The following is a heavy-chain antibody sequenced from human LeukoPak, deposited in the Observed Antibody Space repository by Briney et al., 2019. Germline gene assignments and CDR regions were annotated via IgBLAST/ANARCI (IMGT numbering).Heavy chain of an antibody. Sequence: SETLSLPCSVSSVSISSFFWSWIRQPPGKGLEWIGSIHYSGGTKYNPSLKSRVSLSVDTSKQQFSLRLSSVTAADTAVYYCARDLELERNRWNYFESWGQGTLVTVSS. V-gene: IGHV4-59*01. CDR1: SVSISSFF. CDR3: ARDLELERNRWNYFES. CDR2: IHYSGGT. J-gene: IGHJ4*02. D-gene: IGHD1-1*01.